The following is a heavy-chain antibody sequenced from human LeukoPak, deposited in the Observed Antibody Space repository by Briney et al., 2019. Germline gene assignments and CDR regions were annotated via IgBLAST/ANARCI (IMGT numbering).Heavy chain of an antibody. V-gene: IGHV1-2*04. Sequence: GASVKVPCKASGYTFTGYYMHWVRQAPGQGLEWMGWINPNSGGTNYAQKFQGWVTMTRDTSISTAYMELSRLRSDDTAVYYCARDLWFGELSGRGPFDYWGQGTLVTVSS. CDR1: GYTFTGYY. D-gene: IGHD3-10*01. J-gene: IGHJ4*02. CDR3: ARDLWFGELSGRGPFDY. CDR2: INPNSGGT.